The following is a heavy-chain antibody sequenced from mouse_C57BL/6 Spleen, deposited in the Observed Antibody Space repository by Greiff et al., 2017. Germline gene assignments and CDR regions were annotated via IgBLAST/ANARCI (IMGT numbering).Heavy chain of an antibody. CDR2: IDPETGGT. CDR1: GYTFTDYE. D-gene: IGHD1-1*01. V-gene: IGHV1-15*01. Sequence: VQLQQSGAELVRPGASVTLSCKASGYTFTDYEMHWVKQTPVHGLEWIGAIDPETGGTAYNQKFKGKAILTADKSSSTAYMALRSLTSEASAVYYSTRGPYYYGSIYFAYWGQGTTLTVSA. J-gene: IGHJ2*01. CDR3: TRGPYYYGSIYFAY.